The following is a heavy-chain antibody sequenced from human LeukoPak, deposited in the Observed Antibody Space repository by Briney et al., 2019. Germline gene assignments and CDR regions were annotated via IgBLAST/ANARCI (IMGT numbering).Heavy chain of an antibody. CDR3: AKEPGPPAAGDAFDI. CDR2: ISESDGST. V-gene: IGHV3-23*01. J-gene: IGHJ3*02. CDR1: GSTFSRYA. Sequence: PGGSLRLSCAASGSTFSRYAMRWVRQAPGKGLEWLSAISESDGSTYYADSVKGRFTISRDNSKNTLYLQMNSLRAEDTAVYYCAKEPGPPAAGDAFDIWGQGTMVTVSS.